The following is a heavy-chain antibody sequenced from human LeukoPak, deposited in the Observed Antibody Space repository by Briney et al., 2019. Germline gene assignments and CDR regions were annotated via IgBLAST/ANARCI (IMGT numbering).Heavy chain of an antibody. CDR3: ARDCSSVPQHPTHWAANWFDP. CDR1: GFTFDSYT. D-gene: IGHD6-6*01. CDR2: ISSSSTI. V-gene: IGHV3-48*04. J-gene: IGHJ5*02. Sequence: SGGSLRLSCAASGFTFDSYTMNWVRQAPGKGLEWISYISSSSTIYYADSVRGRFTISRDNAKNSLYLQMNSLRAEDTGVYYCARDCSSVPQHPTHWAANWFDPWGQGTLVTVSS.